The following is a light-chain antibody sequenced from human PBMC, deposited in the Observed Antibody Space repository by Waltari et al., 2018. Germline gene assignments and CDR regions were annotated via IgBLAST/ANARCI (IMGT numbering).Light chain of an antibody. CDR3: QTWGTGIWV. CDR2: VNSDGSH. V-gene: IGLV4-69*01. Sequence: QLVLTQSPSASASLGASVSLTCPLSSGHSHYAIAWPQQQPQKGPRYLMKVNSDGSHTKGDGIPDRFSGSSSGAERYLTISSLQSEDAADYYCQTWGTGIWVFGGGTKLTVL. J-gene: IGLJ3*02. CDR1: SGHSHYA.